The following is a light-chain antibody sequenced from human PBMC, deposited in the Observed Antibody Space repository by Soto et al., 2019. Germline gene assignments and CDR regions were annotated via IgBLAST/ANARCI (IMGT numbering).Light chain of an antibody. V-gene: IGKV1-39*01. J-gene: IGKJ5*01. CDR1: QNVAHF. CDR3: QQNYSPPPIT. Sequence: DIQITQSPSSLSASVGDRVTITCRASQNVAHFLNWYQQKPGKAPKLLIYATSSLHSGVPSRFSGSGFGTDFTLTISSLQTEDSATYYCQQNYSPPPITFGQGTRLEIK. CDR2: ATS.